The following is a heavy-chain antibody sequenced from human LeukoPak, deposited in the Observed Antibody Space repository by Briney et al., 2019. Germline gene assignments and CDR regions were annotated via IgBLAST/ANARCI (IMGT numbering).Heavy chain of an antibody. V-gene: IGHV1-69*04. J-gene: IGHJ3*02. CDR3: AREPDVDLSTFRGDAFDI. Sequence: GASVKVSCKASGGTFSSYTFSWVRQAPGQGLEWMGRVIPILNIATYAHKFQGRVTITADKSTSIAYMDLTSLTSEDTALYYCAREPDVDLSTFRGDAFDIWGQGTMVTVSS. CDR2: VIPILNIA. CDR1: GGTFSSYT. D-gene: IGHD5-24*01.